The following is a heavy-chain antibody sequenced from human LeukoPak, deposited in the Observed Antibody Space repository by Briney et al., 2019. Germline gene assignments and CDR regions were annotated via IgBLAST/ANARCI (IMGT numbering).Heavy chain of an antibody. D-gene: IGHD6-19*01. CDR1: GFTFSSYS. CDR2: ISSSSSYI. CDR3: ARGRVTAVAGSDY. J-gene: IGHJ4*02. V-gene: IGHV3-21*01. Sequence: PGGSLRLSCAASGFTFSSYSMNWVRQAPGKGLEWVSSISSSSSYIYYADSVKGRFTISRDNAKNSLYLQMKSLRAEDTAVYYCARGRVTAVAGSDYWGQGTLVTVSS.